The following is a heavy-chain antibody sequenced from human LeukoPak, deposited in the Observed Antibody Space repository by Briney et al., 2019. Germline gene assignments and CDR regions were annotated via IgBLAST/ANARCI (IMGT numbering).Heavy chain of an antibody. CDR3: ARDRGGTGDFDY. V-gene: IGHV1-3*01. CDR1: GYTFTNYV. J-gene: IGHJ4*02. Sequence: ASVKVSCKATGYTFTNYVIHWVRRAPGQRPEWMGWINVGNGDTIYSQKFQDRVTTARDTSASTAYMELSSLRSEDTAIYYCARDRGGTGDFDYWGQGTLVTVSS. CDR2: INVGNGDT. D-gene: IGHD1-1*01.